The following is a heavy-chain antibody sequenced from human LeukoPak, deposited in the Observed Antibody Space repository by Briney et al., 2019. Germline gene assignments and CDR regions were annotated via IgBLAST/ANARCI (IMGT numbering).Heavy chain of an antibody. Sequence: PSKTLSLTCSVSGGSISSDGYYWSWIRQHPGKGLEWIGYMYYSGTTYLHPSLKSRDTISVDTSKNQFSLKLSSVTAADTAVYYCAREIASAGTGADYWGRGILVTVSS. CDR1: GGSISSDGYY. V-gene: IGHV4-31*03. CDR2: MYYSGTT. D-gene: IGHD6-13*01. J-gene: IGHJ4*02. CDR3: AREIASAGTGADY.